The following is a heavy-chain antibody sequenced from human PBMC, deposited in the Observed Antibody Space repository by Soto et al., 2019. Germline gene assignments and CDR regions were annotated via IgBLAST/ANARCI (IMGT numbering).Heavy chain of an antibody. J-gene: IGHJ4*02. CDR3: AKTLTNNWGLDY. Sequence: EVQLLESGGGFIQPGGSRRLSCAASGFTFSTYAMTWVRQAPGKGLEWVSSIGSGADNTYYADSVKGRFTISRDNSKNTLYLQMNSLRAEDTAVYYCAKTLTNNWGLDYWGQGTLVTVSS. D-gene: IGHD1-1*01. V-gene: IGHV3-23*01. CDR1: GFTFSTYA. CDR2: IGSGADNT.